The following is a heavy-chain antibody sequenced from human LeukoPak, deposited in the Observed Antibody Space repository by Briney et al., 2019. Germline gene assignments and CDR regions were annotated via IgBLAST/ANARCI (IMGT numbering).Heavy chain of an antibody. Sequence: ASVKVSXKASGYTFTSYDINWVRQATGQGLEWMGWLNPNSGNTGYAQKFQGRVTMTRNTSISTAYMELSSLRSEDTAVYYCARGRSIAAAGTISYWGQGTLVTVSS. CDR3: ARGRSIAAAGTISY. J-gene: IGHJ4*02. D-gene: IGHD6-13*01. CDR2: LNPNSGNT. CDR1: GYTFTSYD. V-gene: IGHV1-8*01.